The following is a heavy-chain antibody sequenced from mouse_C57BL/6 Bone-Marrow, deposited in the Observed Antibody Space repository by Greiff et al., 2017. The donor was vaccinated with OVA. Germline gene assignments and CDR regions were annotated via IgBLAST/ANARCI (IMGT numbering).Heavy chain of an antibody. V-gene: IGHV1-76*01. CDR3: ARGPDWYFDV. CDR2: IYPGSGNT. J-gene: IGHJ1*03. CDR1: GYTFTDYY. Sequence: VKLVESGAELVRPGASVKLSCKASGYTFTDYYINWVKQRPGQGLEWIARIYPGSGNTYYNEKFKGKATLTAEKSSSTAYMQLSSLTSEDSAVYFCARGPDWYFDVWGTGTTVTVSS.